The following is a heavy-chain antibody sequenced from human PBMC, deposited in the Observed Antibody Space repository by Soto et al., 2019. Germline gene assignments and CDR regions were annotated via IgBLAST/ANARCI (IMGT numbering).Heavy chain of an antibody. Sequence: QITLKESGPPLVKPTQTLTLTCTFSGFSLSTSGVGVGWIRQPPGKALEWLALIYWDDDKRYSPSLKSRLTITNDTSKNPVVPTMTNMDPVHTATYYCAHRRRGAAAGTFDYWGQGTLVTVSS. J-gene: IGHJ4*02. CDR1: GFSLSTSGVG. V-gene: IGHV2-5*02. D-gene: IGHD6-13*01. CDR2: IYWDDDK. CDR3: AHRRRGAAAGTFDY.